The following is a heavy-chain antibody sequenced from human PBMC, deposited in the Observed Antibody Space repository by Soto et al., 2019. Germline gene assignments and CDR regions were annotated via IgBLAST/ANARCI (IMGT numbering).Heavy chain of an antibody. J-gene: IGHJ6*02. D-gene: IGHD2-8*01. Sequence: QVQLVQSGAEVKKPGASVKVSCKASGYTFTSYAMHWVRQAPGQRHEWMGWINAGNGNTKYSQKFQGRVTITRDTSASTAYMELSSLRSEDTAVYYCAREAGCTNVVCYDYYYGMDVWGQGTTVTVSS. CDR2: INAGNGNT. CDR3: AREAGCTNVVCYDYYYGMDV. CDR1: GYTFTSYA. V-gene: IGHV1-3*01.